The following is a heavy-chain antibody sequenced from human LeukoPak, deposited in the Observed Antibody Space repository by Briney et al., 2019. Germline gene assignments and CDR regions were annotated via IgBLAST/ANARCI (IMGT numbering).Heavy chain of an antibody. J-gene: IGHJ5*02. D-gene: IGHD6-13*01. Sequence: GESLKISCKGSGYRFTSYWIGWVRPMPGKGLEWMGIIYPGDSDTRYSPSFQGQVTISADKSISTAYLQWSSLKASDTAMYYCARHYESGIAAADNWFDPWGQGTLVTVSS. CDR1: GYRFTSYW. CDR2: IYPGDSDT. V-gene: IGHV5-51*01. CDR3: ARHYESGIAAADNWFDP.